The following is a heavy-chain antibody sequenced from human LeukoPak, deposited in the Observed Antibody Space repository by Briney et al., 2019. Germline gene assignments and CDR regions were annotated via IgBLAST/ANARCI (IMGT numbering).Heavy chain of an antibody. Sequence: GGSLRLSCTVSGFTVTSNSMSWVRQAPGKGLEWVSFIYSGSTHYSDSVKGRFTISRDNSKNTPYLQMNSLRAEDTAVYYCARRAGAYSHPYDYWGQGTLVTVSS. CDR1: GFTVTSNS. J-gene: IGHJ4*02. V-gene: IGHV3-53*01. D-gene: IGHD4/OR15-4a*01. CDR2: IYSGST. CDR3: ARRAGAYSHPYDY.